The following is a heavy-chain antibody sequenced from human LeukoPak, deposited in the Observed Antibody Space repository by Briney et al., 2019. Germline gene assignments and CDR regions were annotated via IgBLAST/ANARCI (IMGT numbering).Heavy chain of an antibody. Sequence: GSLRLSCAASGFTFDDYGMIWVRQAPGKGLEWVSYLTWNGDNTYYRDSVKGRFTISGDNAKNSLYLQINSLRAEDTAFYYCARSMSTVTTRYFDLWGRGTLVTVSS. J-gene: IGHJ2*01. CDR2: LTWNGDNT. CDR1: GFTFDDYG. CDR3: ARSMSTVTTRYFDL. V-gene: IGHV3-20*04. D-gene: IGHD4-17*01.